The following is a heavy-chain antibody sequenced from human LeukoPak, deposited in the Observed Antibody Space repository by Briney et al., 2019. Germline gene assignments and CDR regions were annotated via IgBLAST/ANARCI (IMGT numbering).Heavy chain of an antibody. V-gene: IGHV1-3*01. CDR2: INAGNGNT. D-gene: IGHD1-26*01. CDR3: ARDSRASYDLRSNLDY. Sequence: ASVNVSCKASGYTFTSYAMHWVRQAPGQRLEWMGWINAGNGNTKYSQKLQGRVTITRDTSATTAYMELSSLRSEDTAVYYCARDSRASYDLRSNLDYWGQGTLVTVSS. CDR1: GYTFTSYA. J-gene: IGHJ4*02.